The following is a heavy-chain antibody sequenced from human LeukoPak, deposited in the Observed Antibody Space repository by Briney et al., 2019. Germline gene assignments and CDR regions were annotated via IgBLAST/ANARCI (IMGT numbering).Heavy chain of an antibody. CDR2: ISYDGSNK. J-gene: IGHJ4*02. Sequence: GGSLRLSCAASGFTFSSYGMHWVRQAPGKGLEWVAVISYDGSNKYYADSVKGRFTISRDNSKNTLYLQMNSLRAEDTAVYYCAKDRYDILTGPLDYWGQGTLVTVSS. D-gene: IGHD3-9*01. CDR1: GFTFSSYG. CDR3: AKDRYDILTGPLDY. V-gene: IGHV3-30*18.